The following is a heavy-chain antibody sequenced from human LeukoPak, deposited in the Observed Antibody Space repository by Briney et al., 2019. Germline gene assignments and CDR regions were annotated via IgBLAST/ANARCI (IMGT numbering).Heavy chain of an antibody. CDR3: TTRTTTTIY. D-gene: IGHD1-7*01. V-gene: IGHV3-15*07. J-gene: IGHJ4*02. Sequence: GGSLRLSCAASHFTFTNRWMDWVRQAPGKGLEWVGRIASNTDGGTTDYAAPVKGRFTISRDDSKNALYLQMNSLKTEDTALYYCTTRTTTTIYWGQGTLVTVSS. CDR1: HFTFTNRW. CDR2: IASNTDGGTT.